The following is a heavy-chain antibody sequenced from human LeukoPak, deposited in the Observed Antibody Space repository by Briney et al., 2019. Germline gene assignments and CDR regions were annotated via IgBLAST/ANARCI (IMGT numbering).Heavy chain of an antibody. V-gene: IGHV4-4*07. D-gene: IGHD6-19*01. CDR2: IYTSGST. CDR3: ARDKYSSGWYGFDP. Sequence: PSETLSLTCTVSGGSISSYYWSWIRQPAGKGLEWIGRIYTSGSTNYNPSLKSRVTISVDKSKNQFSLKLSSVTAADTAVYYCARDKYSSGWYGFDPCGQGTLVTVSS. CDR1: GGSISSYY. J-gene: IGHJ5*02.